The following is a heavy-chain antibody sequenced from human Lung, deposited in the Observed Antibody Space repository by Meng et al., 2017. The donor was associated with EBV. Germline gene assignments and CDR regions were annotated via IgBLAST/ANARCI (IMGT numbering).Heavy chain of an antibody. CDR1: GYTFSTYT. J-gene: IGHJ5*02. V-gene: IGHV7-4-1*02. CDR3: ARGGNFDP. CDR2: ISTNTGTP. D-gene: IGHD2/OR15-2a*01. Sequence: QVQLVKSWSELEKPGASVKVSCKASGYTFSTYTINWVRQAHGRGLEWMGWISTNTGTPTYTQGFTGRFVFSLDTSVSTAYLQISSLKAEDTAVYYCARGGNFDPWGQGTLVTVSS.